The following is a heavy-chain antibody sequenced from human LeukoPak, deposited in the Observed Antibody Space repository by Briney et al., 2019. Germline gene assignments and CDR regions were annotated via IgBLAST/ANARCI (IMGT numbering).Heavy chain of an antibody. CDR2: ISSNGGTT. Sequence: GGSLRLSCTASGFTFSSYGMVWVRQAPGKGLEYVSGISSNGGTTYYGNSVKGRFTISRDNSKDTLHLHMGSLRTEDMAVYYYARAIRWASDYWGQGTLLTVAS. J-gene: IGHJ4*02. CDR3: ARAIRWASDY. D-gene: IGHD4-23*01. V-gene: IGHV3-64*01. CDR1: GFTFSSYG.